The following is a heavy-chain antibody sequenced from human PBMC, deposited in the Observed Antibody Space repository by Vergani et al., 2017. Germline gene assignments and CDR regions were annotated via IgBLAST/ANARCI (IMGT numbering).Heavy chain of an antibody. Sequence: QVQLQESGPGLVKPSQTLSLTCTVSGGSISSGGYYWSWIRRHPGKGLEWIGYIYYSGSTYYNPSLKSRVTISVDTSKNQFSLKLSSVTAADTAVYYCARAALDSSGYYLFDYWGQGTLVTVSS. CDR2: IYYSGST. J-gene: IGHJ4*02. D-gene: IGHD3-22*01. V-gene: IGHV4-31*03. CDR3: ARAALDSSGYYLFDY. CDR1: GGSISSGGYY.